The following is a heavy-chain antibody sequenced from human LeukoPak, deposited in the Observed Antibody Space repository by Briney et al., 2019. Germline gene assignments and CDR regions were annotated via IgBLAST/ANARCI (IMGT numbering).Heavy chain of an antibody. Sequence: ASVKVSCKASGYTFTGYYMHWVRQGPGQGLEWMGWINPNSGGTNYAQKFQGRVTMTRDTSISTAYMELSRLRSDDTAVYYCARDLAAAGKYNWFDPWGQGTLVTVSS. CDR3: ARDLAAAGKYNWFDP. J-gene: IGHJ5*02. CDR1: GYTFTGYY. D-gene: IGHD6-13*01. V-gene: IGHV1-2*02. CDR2: INPNSGGT.